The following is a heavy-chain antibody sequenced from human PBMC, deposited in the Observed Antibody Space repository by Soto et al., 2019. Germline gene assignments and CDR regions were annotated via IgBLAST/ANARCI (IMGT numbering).Heavy chain of an antibody. CDR3: ARDTETLGPRANDALDI. J-gene: IGHJ3*02. Sequence: ASVKVSCKASGHIRYGIHWARQAPGQRLEWVGWINADTGSTRYSQNFQGRVSITRDRSTTTFYMELSSLKSEDTAMYYCARDTETLGPRANDALDIWGQGTMVTVSS. V-gene: IGHV1-3*01. CDR2: INADTGST. CDR1: GHIRYG. D-gene: IGHD3-3*02.